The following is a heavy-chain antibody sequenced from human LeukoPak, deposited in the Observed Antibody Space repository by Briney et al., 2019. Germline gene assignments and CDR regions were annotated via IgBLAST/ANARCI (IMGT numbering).Heavy chain of an antibody. CDR2: IHHRGTT. CDR1: GGSISTNTYY. D-gene: IGHD3-10*01. CDR3: ARVTYNGYQHFDY. J-gene: IGHJ4*02. V-gene: IGHV4-39*07. Sequence: SETLSLTCIVFGGSISTNTYYWGRIRLPPGKGLEWIGEIHHRGTTYYNPSLRSRVTISVDTSKNQFSLRLTSVTAADTAVYYCARVTYNGYQHFDYWGQGNLVTVS.